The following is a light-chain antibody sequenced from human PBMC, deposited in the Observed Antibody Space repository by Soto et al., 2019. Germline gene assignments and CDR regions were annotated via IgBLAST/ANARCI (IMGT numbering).Light chain of an antibody. CDR1: QSVNSY. CDR3: QQRSTSPLT. Sequence: EIVLTQSPATLSLSPGERATLSCRASQSVNSYLAWFQQKPGQAPRLLISGASHRATGIPARFSGSGSGTDFTLTISSLEPDDLAVYFCQQRSTSPLTFGGGTKVEIK. J-gene: IGKJ4*01. V-gene: IGKV3-11*01. CDR2: GAS.